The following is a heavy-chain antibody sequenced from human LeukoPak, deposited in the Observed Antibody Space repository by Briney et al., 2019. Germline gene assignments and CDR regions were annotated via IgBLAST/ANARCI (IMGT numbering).Heavy chain of an antibody. CDR2: IYYSGST. CDR3: ARGLTAMVLPFDY. Sequence: PSETLSLTCTVSGGSISSYYWSWIRQPPGKGLEWIGYIYYSGSTNYNPSLKSRVTISVDTSKNQFSLKLSSVTAADTAVYYCARGLTAMVLPFDYWGQGTLVTVSS. V-gene: IGHV4-59*01. J-gene: IGHJ4*02. CDR1: GGSISSYY. D-gene: IGHD5-18*01.